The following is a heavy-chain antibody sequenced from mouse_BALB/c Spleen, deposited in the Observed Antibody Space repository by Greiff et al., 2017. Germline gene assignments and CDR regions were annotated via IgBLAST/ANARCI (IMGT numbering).Heavy chain of an antibody. D-gene: IGHD2-2*01. CDR1: GYAFTNYL. V-gene: IGHV1-54*01. CDR2: INPGSGGT. Sequence: VQLQQSGAELVRPGTSVKVSCKASGYAFTNYLIEWVKQRPGQGLEWIGVINPGSGGTNYNEKFKGKATLTADKSSSTAYMQLSSLTSDDSAVYFCARRGGYDALDYWGQGTTLTVSS. J-gene: IGHJ2*01. CDR3: ARRGGYDALDY.